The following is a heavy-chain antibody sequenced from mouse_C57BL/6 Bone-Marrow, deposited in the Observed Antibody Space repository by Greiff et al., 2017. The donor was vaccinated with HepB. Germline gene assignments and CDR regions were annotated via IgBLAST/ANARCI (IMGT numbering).Heavy chain of an antibody. J-gene: IGHJ3*01. Sequence: QVQLQQPGAELVRPGPSVKLSCKASGYTFPSYWMHWVKQRPGQGLEWIGVIDPSDSYTNYTPKFKGKATLTVAPSSSPAYMQLSSLTSEDSAVYYCARADYYGSSYFAYWGQGTLVTVSA. CDR3: ARADYYGSSYFAY. CDR1: GYTFPSYW. D-gene: IGHD1-1*01. CDR2: IDPSDSYT. V-gene: IGHV1-59*01.